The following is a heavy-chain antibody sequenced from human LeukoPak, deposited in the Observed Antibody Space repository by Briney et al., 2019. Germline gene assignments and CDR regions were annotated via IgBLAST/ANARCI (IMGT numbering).Heavy chain of an antibody. V-gene: IGHV1-18*01. CDR2: ISAYNGNT. J-gene: IGHJ5*02. D-gene: IGHD3-3*01. CDR1: GYTFTSYG. Sequence: ASVKVSCKASGYTFTSYGISWVRQAPGQGLEWMGWISAYNGNTSYAQKLQGRVTMTTDTSTSTAYMELRSLRSDDTAVYYCAREWASYYDFWSGYPNNWFDPWGQGTLVTVSS. CDR3: AREWASYYDFWSGYPNNWFDP.